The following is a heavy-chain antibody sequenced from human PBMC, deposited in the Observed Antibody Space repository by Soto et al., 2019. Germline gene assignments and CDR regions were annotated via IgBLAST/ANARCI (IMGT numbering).Heavy chain of an antibody. CDR1: GYTFSSYY. J-gene: IGHJ5*02. D-gene: IGHD3-3*01. Sequence: ASVKVSCKASGYTFSSYYMHWVRQAPGQGLEWMGLINPSGGSTTYAQKFQGRVTMTRDTSTSTVYMELSSLRSEDTAMYYCCRGQLTIFGVVPYNWFDPWGQGTLVTVSS. V-gene: IGHV1-46*03. CDR3: CRGQLTIFGVVPYNWFDP. CDR2: INPSGGST.